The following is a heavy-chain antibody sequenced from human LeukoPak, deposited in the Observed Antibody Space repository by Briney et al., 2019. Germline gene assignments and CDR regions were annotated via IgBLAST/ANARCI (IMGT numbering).Heavy chain of an antibody. Sequence: SETLSLTCTVSGGSISSSSYYWSWIRQPAGKGLEWIGRIYTSGSTNYNPSLKSRVTMSVDTSKNQFSLKLSSVTAADTAVYYCARDSRITIFGVAYNWFDPWGQGTLVTVSS. V-gene: IGHV4-61*02. D-gene: IGHD3-3*01. CDR1: GGSISSSSYY. CDR3: ARDSRITIFGVAYNWFDP. J-gene: IGHJ5*02. CDR2: IYTSGST.